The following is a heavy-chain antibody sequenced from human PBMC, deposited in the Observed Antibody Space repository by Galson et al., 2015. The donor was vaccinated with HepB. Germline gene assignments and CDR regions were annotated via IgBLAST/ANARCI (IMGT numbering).Heavy chain of an antibody. CDR1: GGSISSYY. J-gene: IGHJ4*02. Sequence: TLSLTCSVSGGSISSYYWSWIRQPPGKGLEWIGYIFSGGSTVYKPSLKGRIAISVDTSRDEFSLRVNSVTAADTAVYFCARGFYFFDYWGQGALVTVSS. CDR3: ARGFYFFDY. CDR2: IFSGGST. V-gene: IGHV4-59*01.